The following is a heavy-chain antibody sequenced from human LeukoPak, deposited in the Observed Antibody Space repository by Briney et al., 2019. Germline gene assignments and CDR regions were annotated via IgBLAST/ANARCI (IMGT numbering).Heavy chain of an antibody. Sequence: SETLSLTCTVSGASMTFTHYYWVWVRQPPGKGLEWIGTINYYGSTYYNPSLKSRVTISVDTSKNQFSLKLSSVTAADTAVYYCARLTGGYNWFDPWGRGTLVTVSS. CDR2: INYYGST. CDR3: ARLTGGYNWFDP. D-gene: IGHD3-10*01. V-gene: IGHV4-39*07. CDR1: GASMTFTHYY. J-gene: IGHJ5*02.